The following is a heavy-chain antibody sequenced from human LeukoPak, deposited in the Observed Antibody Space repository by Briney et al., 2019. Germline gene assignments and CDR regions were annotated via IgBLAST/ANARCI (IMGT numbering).Heavy chain of an antibody. Sequence: SETLSLTCTASGCSISSSYWSWIRQPPGKGLEWIGYISYRGNTNYIPSLKSRVTIPLDTSKSQFSLQLSSVTAADTAVYSCARLKTILLQDSWAYYIDYWGQGTLVTVSS. CDR1: GCSISSSY. J-gene: IGHJ4*02. CDR2: ISYRGNT. CDR3: ARLKTILLQDSWAYYIDY. D-gene: IGHD3-3*01. V-gene: IGHV4-59*08.